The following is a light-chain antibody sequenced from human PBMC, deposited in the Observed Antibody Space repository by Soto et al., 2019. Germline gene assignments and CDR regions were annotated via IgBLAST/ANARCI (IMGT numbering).Light chain of an antibody. V-gene: IGKV1-39*01. Sequence: DIQMTQSPSSLSASVGDRVTIICRASQGISTFLNWYQQKPGKAPKLLIYAASSLQSGVPSRFSSSGSETDFTLTISSLQPEDFATYSCQHSTTWTFGQGTKVDI. CDR2: AAS. CDR3: QHSTTWT. CDR1: QGISTF. J-gene: IGKJ1*01.